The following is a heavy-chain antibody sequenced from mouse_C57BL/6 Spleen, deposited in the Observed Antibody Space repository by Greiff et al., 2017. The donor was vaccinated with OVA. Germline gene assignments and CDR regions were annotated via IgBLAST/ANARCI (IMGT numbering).Heavy chain of an antibody. CDR3: ARSGSSYSYWYFDV. CDR2: IDPSDSYT. CDR1: GYTFTSYW. Sequence: QVQLQQPGAELVKPGASVKLSCKASGYTFTSYWMQWVKQRPGQGLEWIGEIDPSDSYTNYNQKFKGKATLTVDTSSSTAYMQLSILTSEDSAVYYWARSGSSYSYWYFDVWGTGTTVTVSS. V-gene: IGHV1-50*01. D-gene: IGHD1-1*01. J-gene: IGHJ1*03.